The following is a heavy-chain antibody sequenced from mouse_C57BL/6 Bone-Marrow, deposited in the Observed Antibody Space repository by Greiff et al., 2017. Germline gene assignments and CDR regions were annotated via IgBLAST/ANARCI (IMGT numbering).Heavy chain of an antibody. D-gene: IGHD2-3*01. CDR2: ISSGGSYT. CDR3: SRPYDCYYVAWFAY. V-gene: IGHV5-6*01. CDR1: GFTFSSYG. J-gene: IGHJ3*01. Sequence: VQLKESGGDLVKPGGSLKLSCAASGFTFSSYGMSWVRQTPDKRLEWVATISSGGSYTYYPDSVKGRFTISRDNAKNTLYLQMSSLKSEDTAMYYFSRPYDCYYVAWFAYWGQGTLVTVSA.